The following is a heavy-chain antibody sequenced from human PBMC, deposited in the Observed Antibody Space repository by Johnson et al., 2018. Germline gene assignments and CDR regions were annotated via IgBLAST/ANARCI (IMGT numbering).Heavy chain of an antibody. CDR1: GFTFSSYD. Sequence: VQLVESGGGLVQPGGSLRLSCAASGFTFSSYDMHWVRQATGKGLEWVSAIGTAGDTYYPGSVKGRFTISRENAKNSLYLQMNSLRAGDTAVYYCARGGHRFWGFGRAFDIWGQGTMVTVSS. CDR2: IGTAGDT. CDR3: ARGGHRFWGFGRAFDI. D-gene: IGHD3-10*01. J-gene: IGHJ3*02. V-gene: IGHV3-13*01.